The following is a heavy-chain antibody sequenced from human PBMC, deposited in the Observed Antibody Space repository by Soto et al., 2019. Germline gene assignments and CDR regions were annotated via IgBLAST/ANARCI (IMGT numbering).Heavy chain of an antibody. CDR2: MNNDGSYI. CDR3: VRGGYMHACDI. Sequence: EVQLVESGGGLVQPGGSLRLSCAASGFTFSSYWMYWVRQAPGKGLEWVSHMNNDGSYIIYAESVKGRFTFSRDNAKSTLYLEMNSLTAEDTAVYYCVRGGYMHACDIWGQGTMVTVSS. V-gene: IGHV3-74*01. CDR1: GFTFSSYW. J-gene: IGHJ3*02. D-gene: IGHD6-13*01.